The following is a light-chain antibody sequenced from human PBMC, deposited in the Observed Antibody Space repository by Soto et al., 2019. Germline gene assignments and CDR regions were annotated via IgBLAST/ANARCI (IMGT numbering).Light chain of an antibody. V-gene: IGKV1-9*01. J-gene: IGKJ3*01. CDR2: VTF. CDR3: QHLNNYPPFT. Sequence: IQLTQSPSSLSASVGDRVSITCRASQDIKTYLAWYQQKQGKAPKLLISVTFTLQSGVPSRFNGSGSGTDFTLTISRLQPDDFATEYCQHLNNYPPFTFGPGTKVDLE. CDR1: QDIKTY.